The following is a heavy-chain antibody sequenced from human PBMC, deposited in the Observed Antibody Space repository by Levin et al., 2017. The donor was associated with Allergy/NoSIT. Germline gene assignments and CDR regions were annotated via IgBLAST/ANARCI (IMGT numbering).Heavy chain of an antibody. CDR2: IYWDDDK. D-gene: IGHD3-16*01. CDR3: AHRLYGGNFYY. CDR1: GFSLNTSGVG. J-gene: IGHJ4*02. V-gene: IGHV2-5*02. Sequence: SGPTLVKPTQTLTLTCTFSGFSLNTSGVGLAWIRQPPGKALEWLALIYWDDDKRYSPSLKSRLTITKHTSKNQVVLRMTNMDPVDTATYYCAHRLYGGNFYYWGQGTLVTVSS.